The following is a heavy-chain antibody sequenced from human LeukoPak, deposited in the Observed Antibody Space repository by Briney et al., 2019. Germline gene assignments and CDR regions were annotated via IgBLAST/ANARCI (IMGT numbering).Heavy chain of an antibody. Sequence: GSLRLSCAASGFTVSSNYMNWVRQPPGKGLEWIGNIYYSGSTYYNPSLKSRVTISVDTSKNQFSLKLSSVTAADTAVYYCARANWNYVTGYYFDYWGQGTLVTVSS. CDR3: ARANWNYVTGYYFDY. CDR1: GFTVSSNY. D-gene: IGHD1-7*01. J-gene: IGHJ4*02. V-gene: IGHV4-59*04. CDR2: IYYSGST.